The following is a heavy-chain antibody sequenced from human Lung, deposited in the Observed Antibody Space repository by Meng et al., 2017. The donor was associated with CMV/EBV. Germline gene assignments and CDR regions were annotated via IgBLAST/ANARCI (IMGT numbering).Heavy chain of an antibody. D-gene: IGHD7-27*01. CDR1: GYTFTAHY. V-gene: IGHV1-2*02. CDR2: IYPHRGDT. J-gene: IGHJ4*02. CDR3: ARDNNWGPDY. Sequence: ASXXVSCKASGYTFTAHYFHWVRQAPGQGLEWMGWIYPHRGDTNYAQQFQGRVTLTRDTSINTGYMELTRLTSDDTAVYYCARDNNWGPDYWGQGTLVTVSS.